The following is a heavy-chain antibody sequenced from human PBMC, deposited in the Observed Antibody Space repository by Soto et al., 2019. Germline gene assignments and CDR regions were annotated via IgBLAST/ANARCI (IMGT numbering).Heavy chain of an antibody. Sequence: QVHLVQSGAEVKKPGASVKVSCKGSGYAFTTYGITWVRQAPGQGLEWMGWISAHNGNTKYAQKLQGRVTVTRDTPTSTAYREPRSLRSNDTAVYYCARGRSGDYWGQGALVTVSS. CDR2: ISAHNGNT. CDR3: ARGRSGDY. J-gene: IGHJ4*02. CDR1: GYAFTTYG. V-gene: IGHV1-18*01.